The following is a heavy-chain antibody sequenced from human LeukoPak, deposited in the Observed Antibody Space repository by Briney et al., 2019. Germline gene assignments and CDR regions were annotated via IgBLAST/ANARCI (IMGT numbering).Heavy chain of an antibody. J-gene: IGHJ5*02. CDR1: GFAISSYW. Sequence: GGSLRLSCAASGFAISSYWMSWVRQAPGKGLVWVTRVKYDGTVTTYADFVKGRFTISKDSAKNTLYLQMNSLRAEDTGVYYCVKSDWFDPWGQGTLVTVSS. CDR2: VKYDGTVT. CDR3: VKSDWFDP. V-gene: IGHV3-74*01.